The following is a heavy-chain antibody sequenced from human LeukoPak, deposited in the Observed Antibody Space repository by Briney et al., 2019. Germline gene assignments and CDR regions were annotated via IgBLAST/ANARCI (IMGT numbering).Heavy chain of an antibody. V-gene: IGHV3-21*04. J-gene: IGHJ5*02. CDR1: GFTFINAW. CDR3: AKGSIVVVPAVLSP. D-gene: IGHD2-2*01. Sequence: GGSLRLSCAASGFTFINAWMNWVRQAPGKGLEWVSSISRSSSYIYYADSVKGRFTISRDNSKNTLYLQMNSLRAEDTAVYYCAKGSIVVVPAVLSPWGQGTLVTVSS. CDR2: ISRSSSYI.